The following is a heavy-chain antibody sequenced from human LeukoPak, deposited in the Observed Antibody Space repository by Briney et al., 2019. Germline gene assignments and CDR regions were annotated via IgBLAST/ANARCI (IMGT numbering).Heavy chain of an antibody. CDR2: IYWDDDK. Sequence: SGPTLVKPTQTLTLTCTFSGFSLSTSGAGVGWIRQPPGKALEWLALIYWDDDKRYSPSLKSRLTITKDTSKNQVVLTTTNMDPVDTATYYCAHTAPPMGLVRRNWFDPWGQGTLVTVSS. J-gene: IGHJ5*02. CDR3: AHTAPPMGLVRRNWFDP. D-gene: IGHD3-10*01. CDR1: GFSLSTSGAG. V-gene: IGHV2-5*02.